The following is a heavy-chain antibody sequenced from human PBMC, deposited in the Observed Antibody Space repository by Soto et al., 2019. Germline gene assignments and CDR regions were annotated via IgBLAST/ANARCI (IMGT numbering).Heavy chain of an antibody. D-gene: IGHD5-12*01. Sequence: QVQLVQSGAEVKKPGSSVKVSCKASGGTFSSYTISWVRQAPGQGLEWMGRIIPILGIANYAQKFQGRVTITADKSTSTSYMELSSLRSEDTAVDYWARDISKLGGSGYNNSWFDPWGQGTQVTVSS. V-gene: IGHV1-69*08. CDR3: ARDISKLGGSGYNNSWFDP. CDR2: IIPILGIA. CDR1: GGTFSSYT. J-gene: IGHJ5*02.